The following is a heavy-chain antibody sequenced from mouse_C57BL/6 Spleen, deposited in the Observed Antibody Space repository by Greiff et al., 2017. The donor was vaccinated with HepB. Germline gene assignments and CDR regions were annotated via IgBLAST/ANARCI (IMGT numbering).Heavy chain of an antibody. V-gene: IGHV1-15*01. Sequence: QVQLQQSGAELVRPGASVTLSCKASGYTFTDYEMHWVKQTPVHGLEWIGAIDPETGGTAYNQKFKGKAILTADKSSSTAYMELRSLTSEDSAVYYCTRSLIYYYGSSRFDYWGQGTTLTVSS. CDR1: GYTFTDYE. CDR2: IDPETGGT. D-gene: IGHD1-1*01. J-gene: IGHJ2*01. CDR3: TRSLIYYYGSSRFDY.